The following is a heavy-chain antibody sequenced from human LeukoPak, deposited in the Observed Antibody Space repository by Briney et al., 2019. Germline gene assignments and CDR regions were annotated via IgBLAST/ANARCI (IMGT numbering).Heavy chain of an antibody. CDR3: AKEVGVYGSGSYSS. Sequence: GRSLRLSCAASGFTFSSYGMHWVRQAPGKGLEWVAVIWYDGSNKYYADSVKGRFTISRDNSENTLYLQMNSLRAEDTAVYYCAKEVGVYGSGSYSSWGQGTLVTVSS. CDR2: IWYDGSNK. CDR1: GFTFSSYG. D-gene: IGHD3-10*01. V-gene: IGHV3-33*06. J-gene: IGHJ4*02.